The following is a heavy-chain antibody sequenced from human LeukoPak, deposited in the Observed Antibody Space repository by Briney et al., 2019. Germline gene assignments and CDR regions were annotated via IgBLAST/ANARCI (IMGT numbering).Heavy chain of an antibody. J-gene: IGHJ6*02. CDR3: ARGLNYYGSGSYYNGMDV. CDR2: INHSGST. CDR1: GGSFSGYY. D-gene: IGHD3-10*01. Sequence: SETLSLTCAVYGGSFSGYYWSWIRQPPGKGLEWIGEINHSGSTNYNPSLKSRVTISVDTSKNQFSLKLSSVTAADTAVYYCARGLNYYGSGSYYNGMDVWGQGTTVTVSS. V-gene: IGHV4-34*01.